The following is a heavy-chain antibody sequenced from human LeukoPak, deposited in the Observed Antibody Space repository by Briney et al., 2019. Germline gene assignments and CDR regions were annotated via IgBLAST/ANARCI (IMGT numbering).Heavy chain of an antibody. V-gene: IGHV4-34*01. D-gene: IGHD3-10*01. CDR3: ASANRITMVRGVITP. CDR1: GGSFSGYY. CDR2: INHSGST. J-gene: IGHJ5*02. Sequence: PSETLSLTCAVYGGSFSGYYWSWIRQPPGKGLEWIGEINHSGSTNYNPSLKSRVTISVDTSKNQFSLKLSSVTAADTAVYYCASANRITMVRGVITPWGQGTLVTVSS.